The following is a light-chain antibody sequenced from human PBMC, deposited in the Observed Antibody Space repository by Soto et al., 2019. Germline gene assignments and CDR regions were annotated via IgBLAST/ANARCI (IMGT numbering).Light chain of an antibody. CDR1: SSDVGGYNY. V-gene: IGLV2-8*01. Sequence: QSVLTQTPSASGSPGQSVTISCTGTSSDVGGYNYVSWYQQHPGKAPKLMIYEVTKRPSGVPDRFSGSKSGNTASLTVSGLQAEDEADYYCSSHAGSINVAFGGGTKVTVL. J-gene: IGLJ2*01. CDR2: EVT. CDR3: SSHAGSINVA.